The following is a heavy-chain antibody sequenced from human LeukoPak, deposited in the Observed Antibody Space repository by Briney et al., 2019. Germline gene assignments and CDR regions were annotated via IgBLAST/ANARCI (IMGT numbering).Heavy chain of an antibody. Sequence: KSGGSLRLSCAASGFTFSSYSMNWVRQAPGKGLEWVSSISSSSSYIYYADSVKGRFTISRDNAKNSLYLQMNSLRAEDTAVYYCARVPPITMVRGAIIGEYYYMDVWGKGTTVTVSS. D-gene: IGHD3-10*01. CDR2: ISSSSSYI. CDR1: GFTFSSYS. J-gene: IGHJ6*03. CDR3: ARVPPITMVRGAIIGEYYYMDV. V-gene: IGHV3-21*01.